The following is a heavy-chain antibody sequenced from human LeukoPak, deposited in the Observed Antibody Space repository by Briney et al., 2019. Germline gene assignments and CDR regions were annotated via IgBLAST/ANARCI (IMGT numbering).Heavy chain of an antibody. D-gene: IGHD6-19*01. V-gene: IGHV3-23*01. CDR3: ARRYSSGWYLDY. CDR2: ISGSGGST. Sequence: GGSLRLSCAASGFTFSSYAMRWVRQAPGKGLEWVSAISGSGGSTYYADSVKGRFTISRDNSKNTLYLQMNSLRAEDTAVYYCARRYSSGWYLDYWGQGTLVTVSS. J-gene: IGHJ4*02. CDR1: GFTFSSYA.